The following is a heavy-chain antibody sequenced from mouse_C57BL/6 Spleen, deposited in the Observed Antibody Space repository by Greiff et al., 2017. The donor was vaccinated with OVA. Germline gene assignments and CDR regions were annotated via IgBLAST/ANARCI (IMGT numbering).Heavy chain of an antibody. CDR1: GYSITSGYY. D-gene: IGHD2-4*01. J-gene: IGHJ4*01. CDR2: ISYDGSN. V-gene: IGHV3-6*01. Sequence: EVKLQESGPGLVKPSQSLSLTCSVTGYSITSGYYWNWIRQFPGNKLEWMGYISYDGSNNYNPSLKNRISITRDTSKNQFFLKLNSVTTEDTATYYCARGYDYEKDYAMDYWGQGTSVTVSS. CDR3: ARGYDYEKDYAMDY.